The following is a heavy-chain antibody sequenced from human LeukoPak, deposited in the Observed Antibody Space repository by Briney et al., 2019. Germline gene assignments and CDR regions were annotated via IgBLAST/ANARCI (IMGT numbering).Heavy chain of an antibody. D-gene: IGHD6-19*01. CDR2: IYYSGST. CDR1: GGSISSGDYY. CDR3: ARDNGARSSGAFNY. V-gene: IGHV4-30-4*02. Sequence: SETLSLTCTVSGGSISSGDYYWSWIRQPPGKGLGGIGYIYYSGSTYYNPSLKSRVTISVDTSKNQFSLKLSSVTAADTAVYYCARDNGARSSGAFNYWGQGTLVTVSS. J-gene: IGHJ4*02.